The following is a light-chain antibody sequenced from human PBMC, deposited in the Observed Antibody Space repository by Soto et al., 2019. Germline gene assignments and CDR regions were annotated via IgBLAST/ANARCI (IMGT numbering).Light chain of an antibody. J-gene: IGLJ1*01. CDR2: GNI. Sequence: QSVLTQPPXVSGAPGQRVTISCTGSSSNIGAGYDVHWYQQRPGTAPKLLIFGNINRPSGVPDRFSGSKSGTSASLAITGLQAEDEGDYYCQSYDSTLSARYVFGTGTKVTVL. CDR3: QSYDSTLSARYV. V-gene: IGLV1-40*01. CDR1: SSNIGAGYD.